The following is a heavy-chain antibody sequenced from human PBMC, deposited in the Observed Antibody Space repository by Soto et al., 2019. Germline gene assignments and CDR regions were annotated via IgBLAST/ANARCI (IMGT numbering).Heavy chain of an antibody. V-gene: IGHV3-21*01. D-gene: IGHD1-7*01. Sequence: EVQLVDSGGGLVKPGGSLRLSCAASGFPFNDYSMNWVRQAPGKGLEWVASISGTSNYIFYADAVKGRFTASRDNSKNSVYLQMNSLRAEDTAVYYCAREMAKPNYPFDYWGQGTQVTVSS. CDR2: ISGTSNYI. CDR3: AREMAKPNYPFDY. CDR1: GFPFNDYS. J-gene: IGHJ4*02.